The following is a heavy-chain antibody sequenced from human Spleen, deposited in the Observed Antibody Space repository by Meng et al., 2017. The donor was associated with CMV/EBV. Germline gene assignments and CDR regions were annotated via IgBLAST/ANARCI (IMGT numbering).Heavy chain of an antibody. V-gene: IGHV3-66*03. CDR2: IYSCGST. D-gene: IGHD2-8*01. J-gene: IGHJ4*02. CDR1: GFTVSSNY. CDR3: ARDYCTNGVCYTGAFDY. Sequence: SGFTVSSNYMSWVRQAPGKGLEWVSVIYSCGSTYYADSVKGRFTISRDNSKNTLYLQMNSLRVEDTAVYYCARDYCTNGVCYTGAFDYWGPGTLVTVSS.